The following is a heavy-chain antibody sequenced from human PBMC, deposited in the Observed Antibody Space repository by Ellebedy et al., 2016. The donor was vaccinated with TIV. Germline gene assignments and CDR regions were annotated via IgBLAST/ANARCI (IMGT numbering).Heavy chain of an antibody. V-gene: IGHV1-2*02. D-gene: IGHD5-12*01. CDR2: INPNSGGT. CDR3: ARDYHARGFIVATMGY. Sequence: AASVKVSCKASGYTFTGYYMHWVRQAPGQGLEWMGWINPNSGGTNYAQKFQGRVTMTRDTSISTAYMELSRLRSDDTAVYYCARDYHARGFIVATMGYWGQGTLVTVSS. CDR1: GYTFTGYY. J-gene: IGHJ4*02.